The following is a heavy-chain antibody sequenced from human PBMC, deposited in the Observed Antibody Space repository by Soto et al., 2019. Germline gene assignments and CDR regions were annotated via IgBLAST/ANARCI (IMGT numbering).Heavy chain of an antibody. D-gene: IGHD4-17*01. V-gene: IGHV1-69*08. CDR3: ERYLYGLDY. J-gene: IGHJ4*02. CDR1: GGTFSSYT. Sequence: QVQLVQSGAEVKKPGSSVKVSCKASGGTFSSYTISWVRQSPGQGLEWMGRIIPILGTANYAQKFQGRVTITADKSTSASYMELRSLRSEDTAGYDCERYLYGLDYVGQGTLGTVSS. CDR2: IIPILGTA.